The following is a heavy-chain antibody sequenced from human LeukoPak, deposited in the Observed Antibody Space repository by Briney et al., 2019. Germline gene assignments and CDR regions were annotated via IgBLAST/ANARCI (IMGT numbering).Heavy chain of an antibody. V-gene: IGHV1-18*01. Sequence: ASVKVSCKASGYTFTSYGISWVRQAPGQGLEWMGRISAYNGNTNYAQKLQGRVTMTTDTSTSTAYMELRSLRSDDTAVYYCARVVGDILTGYYTFPDYWGQGTLVTVSS. CDR2: ISAYNGNT. D-gene: IGHD3-9*01. CDR1: GYTFTSYG. J-gene: IGHJ4*02. CDR3: ARVVGDILTGYYTFPDY.